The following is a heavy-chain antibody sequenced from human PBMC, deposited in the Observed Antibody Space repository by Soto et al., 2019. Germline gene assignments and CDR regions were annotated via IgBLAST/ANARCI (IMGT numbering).Heavy chain of an antibody. Sequence: SETLSLTCAVSGGSISSGGYSWSWIRQPPGKGLEWIGYIYHSGSTYYNPSLKSRVTISVDRSKNQFSLKLSSVTAADTAVYYCASSSAAGHNLFDYLGQGTLVTVSS. CDR3: ASSSAAGHNLFDY. CDR2: IYHSGST. J-gene: IGHJ4*02. D-gene: IGHD6-13*01. CDR1: GGSISSGGYS. V-gene: IGHV4-30-2*01.